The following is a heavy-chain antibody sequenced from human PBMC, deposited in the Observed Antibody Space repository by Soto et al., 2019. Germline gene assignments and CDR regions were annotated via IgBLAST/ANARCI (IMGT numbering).Heavy chain of an antibody. D-gene: IGHD3-10*01. J-gene: IGHJ6*02. CDR2: ISPFNGNT. Sequence: QVQLVQSGAEVKKPGASVKVSCKSSGYPFTHYGITWVRQAPGQGPEWMGWISPFNGNTNYGQTLQGRVTLTTDTSTSTVYMELRSRRSDDTAVYYCARDLSFDRSYYYGIDVWGQGTTVTVSS. CDR1: GYPFTHYG. CDR3: ARDLSFDRSYYYGIDV. V-gene: IGHV1-18*01.